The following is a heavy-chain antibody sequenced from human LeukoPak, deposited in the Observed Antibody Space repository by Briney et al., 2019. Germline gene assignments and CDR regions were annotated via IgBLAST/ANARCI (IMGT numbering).Heavy chain of an antibody. Sequence: GGSLRLSCVASGFTFRSYSMNWVRQAPGKGLEGVSYITSSSSTIYYADSVKDRFTISRDNAKNSLYLQMNSLRDEDTAVYYCARKTVYYGSGSDAFDIWGQGTMVTLSS. D-gene: IGHD3-10*01. CDR2: ITSSSSTI. V-gene: IGHV3-48*02. J-gene: IGHJ3*02. CDR3: ARKTVYYGSGSDAFDI. CDR1: GFTFRSYS.